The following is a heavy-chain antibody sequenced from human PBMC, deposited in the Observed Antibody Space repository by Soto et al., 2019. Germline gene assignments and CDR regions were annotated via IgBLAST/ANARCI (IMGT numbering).Heavy chain of an antibody. Sequence: QVQLVQSGAEVKKPGSSVKVSCKASGGTFSSYAISWVRQAPGQGLQWMGGIIPIFGTANYARKFQGRVTITVDESTSTAYMVLGSLRSKDTAVYYCGRGEQELVGGYYFDYWGQGTLVTVSS. J-gene: IGHJ4*02. D-gene: IGHD6-13*01. V-gene: IGHV1-69*01. CDR2: IIPIFGTA. CDR3: GRGEQELVGGYYFDY. CDR1: GGTFSSYA.